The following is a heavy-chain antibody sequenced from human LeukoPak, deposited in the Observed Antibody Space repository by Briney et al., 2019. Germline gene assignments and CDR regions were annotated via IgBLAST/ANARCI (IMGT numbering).Heavy chain of an antibody. CDR2: ISGSGGST. Sequence: GGSLRLSCAASGFTFSSYAMSWVRQAPGKGLEWVSAISGSGGSTYYADSVKGRFTISRDNSKNTLYLQMNSLRAEDTAVYYCARDPTEYDILTRNVWGQGTTVTVSS. D-gene: IGHD3-9*01. CDR1: GFTFSSYA. V-gene: IGHV3-23*01. CDR3: ARDPTEYDILTRNV. J-gene: IGHJ6*02.